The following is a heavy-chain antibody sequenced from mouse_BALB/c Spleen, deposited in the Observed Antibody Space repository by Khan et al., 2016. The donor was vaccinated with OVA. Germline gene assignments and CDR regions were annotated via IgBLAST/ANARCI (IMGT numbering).Heavy chain of an antibody. J-gene: IGHJ3*01. CDR1: GFTFSTNG. Sequence: VQLQQSGGDLVKPGGSLKLSCAASGFTFSTNGMSWVRQTPDKRLEWVATINTGGDYTYYIDNVKGRFTISRDNAKNTLYLQMTSLRSEDTAMYYCTSLAYYYYSEACAYWGQGTLVTVSA. V-gene: IGHV5-6*01. D-gene: IGHD1-1*02. CDR3: TSLAYYYYSEACAY. CDR2: INTGGDYT.